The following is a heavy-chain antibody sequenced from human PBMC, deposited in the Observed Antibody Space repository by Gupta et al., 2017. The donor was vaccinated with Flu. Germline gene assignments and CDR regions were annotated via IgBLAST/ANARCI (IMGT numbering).Heavy chain of an antibody. CDR2: ISSSSSYI. D-gene: IGHD3-22*01. J-gene: IGHJ6*02. V-gene: IGHV3-21*01. CDR3: ARDREYNYYDSSGYYYGMDV. CDR1: GFTFSSYS. Sequence: EVQLVESGGGLVKPGGSLRLSCAASGFTFSSYSMNWVRQAPGKGLEWVSSISSSSSYIYYADSVKGRFTISRDNAKNSLYLQMNSLRAEDTAVYYCARDREYNYYDSSGYYYGMDVWGQGTTVTVSS.